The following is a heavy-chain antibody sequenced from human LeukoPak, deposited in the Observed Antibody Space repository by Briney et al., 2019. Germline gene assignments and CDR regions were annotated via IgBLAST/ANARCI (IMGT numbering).Heavy chain of an antibody. CDR1: GGSISSSSYY. CDR3: ARPASGYYSIDAFDI. Sequence: SETLSLTCTASGGSISSSSYYWGWIRQPPGKGLEWIGSIYYSGSTYYNPSLKSRVTISVDTSKNQFSLKLSSVTAADTAVYYCARPASGYYSIDAFDIWGQGTMVTVSS. D-gene: IGHD3-22*01. V-gene: IGHV4-39*07. J-gene: IGHJ3*02. CDR2: IYYSGST.